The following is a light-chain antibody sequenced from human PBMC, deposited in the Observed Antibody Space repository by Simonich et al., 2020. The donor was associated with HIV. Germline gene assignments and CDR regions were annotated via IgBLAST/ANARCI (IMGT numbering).Light chain of an antibody. CDR3: CSYAGITTFNYV. Sequence: QSALTQPASVSGSPGQSITISCTGTISDVGSYNFVSWYQHHPGKAPKLMIYEGSKRPSGVSSRFSGSKSGNTASLTISGLQAEDEADYYCCSYAGITTFNYVFGTGTKVTVL. CDR2: EGS. J-gene: IGLJ1*01. V-gene: IGLV2-23*03. CDR1: ISDVGSYNF.